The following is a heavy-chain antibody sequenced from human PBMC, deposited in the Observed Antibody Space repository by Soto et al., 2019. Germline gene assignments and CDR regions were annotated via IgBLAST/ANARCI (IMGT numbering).Heavy chain of an antibody. D-gene: IGHD3-3*01. CDR3: ARHFPYYDFWSGSKGHWFDP. V-gene: IGHV4-59*08. CDR1: GGSISSYY. J-gene: IGHJ5*02. Sequence: PSETLSLTFTVSGGSISSYYWSWIRQPPGKGLEWIGYIYYSGSTNYNPSLKSRVTISVDTSKNQFSLKLSSVTAADTAVYYCARHFPYYDFWSGSKGHWFDPWGQGTLVTVSS. CDR2: IYYSGST.